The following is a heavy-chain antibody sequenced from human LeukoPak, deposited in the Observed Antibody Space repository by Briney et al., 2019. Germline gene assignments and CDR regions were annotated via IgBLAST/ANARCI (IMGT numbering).Heavy chain of an antibody. D-gene: IGHD3-22*01. V-gene: IGHV3-23*01. CDR1: GFTFSTYW. Sequence: GGSLRLSCAVSGFTFSTYWMSWVRQAPGKGLEWVSAISGSGGSTYYADSVKGRFTISRDNSKNTLYLQMNSLRAEDTAVYYCAKDRIGADYYDSSGFDYWGQGTLVTVSS. CDR2: ISGSGGST. CDR3: AKDRIGADYYDSSGFDY. J-gene: IGHJ4*02.